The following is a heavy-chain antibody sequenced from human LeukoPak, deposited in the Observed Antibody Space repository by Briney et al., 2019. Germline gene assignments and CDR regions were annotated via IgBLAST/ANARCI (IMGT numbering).Heavy chain of an antibody. CDR3: ARDYYDRNDAFDI. CDR1: GRSISSYY. D-gene: IGHD3-22*01. Sequence: SDTLSLTCTVSGRSISSYYWSWIRQPPGKGLEGIGYIYYSGSTNYNPSLKSRVTISVDTSKNQFSLKLSSVTAADTAVYYCARDYYDRNDAFDIWGQGTMVTVSS. J-gene: IGHJ3*02. CDR2: IYYSGST. V-gene: IGHV4-59*01.